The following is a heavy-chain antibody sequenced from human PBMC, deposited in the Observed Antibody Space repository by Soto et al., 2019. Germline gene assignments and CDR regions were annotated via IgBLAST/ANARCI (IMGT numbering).Heavy chain of an antibody. J-gene: IGHJ3*02. CDR2: ISSSSSYI. Sequence: GGSLRLSCAASGFTFSSYSMNWVRQAPGKGLEWVSSISSSSSYIYYADSVKGRFTISRDNAKNSLYLQMNSLRAEDTAVYYWGRIQPGYNAFYIWGQGTMVTVSS. CDR3: GRIQPGYNAFYI. V-gene: IGHV3-21*01. D-gene: IGHD5-12*01. CDR1: GFTFSSYS.